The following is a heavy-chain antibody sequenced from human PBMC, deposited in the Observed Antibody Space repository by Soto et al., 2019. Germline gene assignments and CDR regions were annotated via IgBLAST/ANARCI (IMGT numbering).Heavy chain of an antibody. CDR1: GGSISNYH. V-gene: IGHV4-59*01. J-gene: IGHJ4*02. CDR2: ISYTGST. Sequence: QDQLQESGPRLVKPSETLSLTCSVSGGSISNYHWSLIRQPPGKGLEWIGYISYTGSTNYSPSLKSRVTMLLATSKKQFSLKLSSVTAADTAVYYCARVAADAYWSGYDDYWGQGTLVTVSS. CDR3: ARVAADAYWSGYDDY. D-gene: IGHD3-3*01.